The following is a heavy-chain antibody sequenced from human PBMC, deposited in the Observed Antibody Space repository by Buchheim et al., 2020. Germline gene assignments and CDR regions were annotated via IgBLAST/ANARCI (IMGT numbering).Heavy chain of an antibody. CDR3: AKGGSYFSYFDY. Sequence: EVQLLESGGGLVQPGGSLRLSCAASGFTFSSYAMSWVRQAPGKGLVSHLAISGSGGRTYYADSVKGRFTISRDNSKNTLYLQMNSLRAEDTAVYYCAKGGSYFSYFDYGGQGTL. J-gene: IGHJ4*02. CDR1: GFTFSSYA. CDR2: ISGSGGRT. D-gene: IGHD1-26*01. V-gene: IGHV3-23*01.